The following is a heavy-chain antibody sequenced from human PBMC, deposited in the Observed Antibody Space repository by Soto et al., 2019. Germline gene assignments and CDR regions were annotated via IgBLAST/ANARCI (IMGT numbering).Heavy chain of an antibody. CDR1: GYTFTRYT. Sequence: ASVKVSCKASGYTFTRYTMNWVRQAPGQRLEWMGWINPDNGNTKSSQKFQDRVIITRDTSASTAYMDLSSLRSEDTAVYYCARGIATGQLDPWGQGALVTVSS. V-gene: IGHV1-3*01. CDR3: ARGIATGQLDP. D-gene: IGHD2-15*01. CDR2: INPDNGNT. J-gene: IGHJ5*02.